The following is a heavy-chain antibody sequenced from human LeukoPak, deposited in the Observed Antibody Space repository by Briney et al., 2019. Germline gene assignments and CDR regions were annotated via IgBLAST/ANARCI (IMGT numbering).Heavy chain of an antibody. CDR2: IYHSGNT. CDR3: ARQPSGTAAFDI. J-gene: IGHJ3*02. CDR1: GGSISSYY. D-gene: IGHD1/OR15-1a*01. Sequence: PSETLSLTCAVSGGSISSYYWSWIRQSPGKGLEWIAYIYHSGNTNYNPSFKSRVTISVDTSKNQFSLKLTSVAAADTPIYYCARQPSGTAAFDIWGQGTMVTVFS. V-gene: IGHV4-59*08.